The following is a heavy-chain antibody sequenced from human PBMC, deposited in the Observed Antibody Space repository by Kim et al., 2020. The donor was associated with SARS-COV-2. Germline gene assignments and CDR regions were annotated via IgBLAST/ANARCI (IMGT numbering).Heavy chain of an antibody. J-gene: IGHJ6*02. CDR1: GHSFTTNY. Sequence: ASVKVSCKASGHSFTTNYIHWVRQAPGEAFEWLGVIRPTSGHTTFGPTLQGRVTMTSDTSTNTVYMELSSLTPEDAAVYYCATATFRVLVIDCMDVWGQGTTVTVSS. V-gene: IGHV1-46*01. CDR2: IRPTSGHT. CDR3: ATATFRVLVIDCMDV. D-gene: IGHD2-21*01.